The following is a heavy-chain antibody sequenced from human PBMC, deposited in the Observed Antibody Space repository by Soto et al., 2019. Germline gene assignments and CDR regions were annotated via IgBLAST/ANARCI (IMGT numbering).Heavy chain of an antibody. V-gene: IGHV3-23*01. J-gene: IGHJ4*02. CDR2: ISGSGGST. CDR1: GFTFSSYA. D-gene: IGHD1-7*01. Sequence: EVQLLESGGGLVQPGGSLRLSCAASGFTFSSYAMSWVRQAPGKGLEWVSAISGSGGSTYYADSVKGRFTISRDNSKNTLYLQMNSLRAEDTAVYYCAKDYPRLELWSPPRYFDYWGQGTLVTVSS. CDR3: AKDYPRLELWSPPRYFDY.